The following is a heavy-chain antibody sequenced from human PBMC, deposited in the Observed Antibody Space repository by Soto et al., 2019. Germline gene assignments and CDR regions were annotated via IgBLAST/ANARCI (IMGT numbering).Heavy chain of an antibody. CDR2: IYSGGST. CDR1: GFTVSSNY. CDR3: ARASVATIFDY. J-gene: IGHJ4*02. D-gene: IGHD5-12*01. Sequence: EVQLVESGGGLVQPGGSLRLSCAASGFTVSSNYMSWVRQAPGKGLEWVSVIYSGGSTYYADSVKGRFTISRDNSKNTLYLQMNSLRAEDTAVYYCARASVATIFDYWGQGTLVTVSS. V-gene: IGHV3-66*01.